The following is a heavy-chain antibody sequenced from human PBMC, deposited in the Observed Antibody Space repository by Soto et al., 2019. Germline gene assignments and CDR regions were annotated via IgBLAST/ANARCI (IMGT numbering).Heavy chain of an antibody. D-gene: IGHD2-21*01. J-gene: IGHJ6*02. Sequence: QVQVVQSGAEGKKPGSSVKVSCKASGGTFRRYGISWVRQAPGQGLEWMGGITPMFGTAKYAQKFQGRVTITADESTSTVYMELSSLKSEDTAVYFCAREGEYCGPRNCDHCYAMDLWGHGTTVTVSS. CDR3: AREGEYCGPRNCDHCYAMDL. CDR2: ITPMFGTA. V-gene: IGHV1-69*01. CDR1: GGTFRRYG.